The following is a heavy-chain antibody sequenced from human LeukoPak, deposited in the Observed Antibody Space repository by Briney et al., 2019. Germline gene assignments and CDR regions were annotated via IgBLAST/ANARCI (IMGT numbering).Heavy chain of an antibody. CDR2: IYYSGST. CDR1: GGSISSYY. Sequence: SETLSLTCTVSGGSISSYYWSWIRQPPGKGLEWIGYIYYSGSTNYNPSLKSRVTISVDTSKNQFSLKLSPVTAADTALYYLEGSRYSSSWFWAFDIWGQGQWSPSLQ. J-gene: IGHJ3*02. V-gene: IGHV4-59*01. D-gene: IGHD6-13*01. CDR3: EGSRYSSSWFWAFDI.